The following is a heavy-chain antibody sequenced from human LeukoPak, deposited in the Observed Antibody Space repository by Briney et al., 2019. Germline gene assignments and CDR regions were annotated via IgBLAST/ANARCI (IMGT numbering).Heavy chain of an antibody. D-gene: IGHD4-17*01. CDR3: ARGDYGDYPPFDY. V-gene: IGHV4-61*01. CDR2: IYYSGST. J-gene: IGHJ4*02. Sequence: SETLSLTCTVSGGSVSSGSYYWSWIRQPPGKELEWIGYIYYSGSTNYNPSLKSRVTISVDTSKNQFSLKLSSVTAADTAVYYCARGDYGDYPPFDYWGQGTLVTVSS. CDR1: GGSVSSGSYY.